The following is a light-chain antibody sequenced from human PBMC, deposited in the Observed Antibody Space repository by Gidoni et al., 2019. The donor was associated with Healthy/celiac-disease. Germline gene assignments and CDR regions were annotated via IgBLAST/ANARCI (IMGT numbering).Light chain of an antibody. CDR3: QQSYSTRPIT. CDR1: QSISSY. V-gene: IGKV1-39*01. CDR2: AAS. J-gene: IGKJ5*01. Sequence: DIQMTQSPSSLSASVGDRVTITCRASQSISSYLNWYQQKPGKAPKLLIYAASSLQSGVPSRFSGSGSGTDFTLTISSLQPEDFATYYCQQSYSTRPITFXQXTRLXIK.